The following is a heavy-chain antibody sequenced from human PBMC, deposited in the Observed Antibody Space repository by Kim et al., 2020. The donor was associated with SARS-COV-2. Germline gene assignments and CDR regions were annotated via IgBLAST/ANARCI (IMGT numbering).Heavy chain of an antibody. CDR1: GITFRNAW. Sequence: GGSLRLSCAASGITFRNAWMSWVRQAPGKGLEWVGRIKSRTDGGTTDYAAPVKGRFTISRDDSKDTLYLQMNSLKIEDTAVYYCTTHPLPQYYDYVWGTYRFDCWGQGTLVTVSS. V-gene: IGHV3-15*01. CDR2: IKSRTDGGTT. CDR3: TTHPLPQYYDYVWGTYRFDC. J-gene: IGHJ4*02. D-gene: IGHD3-16*02.